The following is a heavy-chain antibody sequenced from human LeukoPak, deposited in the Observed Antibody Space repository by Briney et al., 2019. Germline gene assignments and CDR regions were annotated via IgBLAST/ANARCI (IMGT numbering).Heavy chain of an antibody. CDR2: INPNSGGT. CDR1: GYTFTGYY. D-gene: IGHD2-2*01. CDR3: ARGPEVRGYCSSTSCPLYYYYMDV. Sequence: ASVKVSCKASGYTFTGYYMHWVRQAPGQGLEWMGWINPNSGGTNYAQKFQGRVTMTRDTSISTAYMELSRLRSDDTAVYYCARGPEVRGYCSSTSCPLYYYYMDVWGKGTTVTISS. J-gene: IGHJ6*03. V-gene: IGHV1-2*02.